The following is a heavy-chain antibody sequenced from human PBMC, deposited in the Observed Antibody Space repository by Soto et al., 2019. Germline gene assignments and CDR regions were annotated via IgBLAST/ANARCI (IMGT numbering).Heavy chain of an antibody. Sequence: SETLSLTCAVYGGSFSGYYWSWIRQPPGKGLEWLGEINRSGITDYNPSLKSRITISIDTSKKQFSLKLNSVTAADTAAYYCAIGPRMWLAGGGYWGQGTQVTVSS. D-gene: IGHD6-19*01. V-gene: IGHV4-34*01. CDR3: AIGPRMWLAGGGY. J-gene: IGHJ4*02. CDR1: GGSFSGYY. CDR2: INRSGIT.